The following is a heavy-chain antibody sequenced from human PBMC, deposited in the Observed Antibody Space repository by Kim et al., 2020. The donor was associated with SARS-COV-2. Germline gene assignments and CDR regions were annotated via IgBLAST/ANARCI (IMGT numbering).Heavy chain of an antibody. CDR1: GGSFSGYY. Sequence: SETLSLTCAVYGGSFSGYYWSWIRQPPGKGLEWIGEINHSGSTNYNPSLKSRVTISVDTSKNQFSLKLSSVTAADTAVYYCARLFPRTITMVRGVSDYWGQVTLVTVSS. D-gene: IGHD3-10*01. J-gene: IGHJ4*02. CDR3: ARLFPRTITMVRGVSDY. V-gene: IGHV4-34*01. CDR2: INHSGST.